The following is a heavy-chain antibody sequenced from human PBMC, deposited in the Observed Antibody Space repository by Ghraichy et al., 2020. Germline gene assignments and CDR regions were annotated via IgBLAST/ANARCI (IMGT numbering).Heavy chain of an antibody. D-gene: IGHD3-10*01. V-gene: IGHV3-23*01. CDR2: ISGSGGST. J-gene: IGHJ4*02. Sequence: GGSLRLSCAASGFTFSGYAMSWVRQAPGKGLEWVSAISGSGGSTYYVDSVKGRFTISRDNSKNTLFLQMNSLRAEDTAVYYCAKDQQGVTMLRGVREDYWGQGTLVTVSS. CDR3: AKDQQGVTMLRGVREDY. CDR1: GFTFSGYA.